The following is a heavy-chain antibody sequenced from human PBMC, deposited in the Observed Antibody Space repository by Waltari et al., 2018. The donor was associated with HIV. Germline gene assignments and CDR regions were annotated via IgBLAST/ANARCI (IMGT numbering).Heavy chain of an antibody. Sequence: EVQLVESGGGLVKPGGSLSLSCATSGFTFSSYSMNWVRQAPGKGLEWVSSISGSPSYIYYADSVKGRFTISRDNAKNLLYLQMNSLRAEDTAVYYCARDPGGNYDSFAFDIWGQGTMVTVSS. D-gene: IGHD3-22*01. CDR1: GFTFSSYS. CDR3: ARDPGGNYDSFAFDI. J-gene: IGHJ3*02. CDR2: ISGSPSYI. V-gene: IGHV3-21*01.